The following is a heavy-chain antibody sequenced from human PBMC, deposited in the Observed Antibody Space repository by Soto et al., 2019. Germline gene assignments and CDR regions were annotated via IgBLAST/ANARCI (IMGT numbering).Heavy chain of an antibody. V-gene: IGHV1-18*01. CDR3: ARDRPPPYGGNAVEF. CDR2: ISTYNGNT. CDR1: GYTFTSQG. Sequence: QVQLVQSGAEVKKPGASVKVSCTASGYTFTSQGISWVRQAPGQGLEWMGWISTYNGNTNYAQKLQGRVTMATDTSTRTAYMELRSLRSDDTALYYCARDRPPPYGGNAVEFWGQGTLVTVSS. D-gene: IGHD4-17*01. J-gene: IGHJ4*02.